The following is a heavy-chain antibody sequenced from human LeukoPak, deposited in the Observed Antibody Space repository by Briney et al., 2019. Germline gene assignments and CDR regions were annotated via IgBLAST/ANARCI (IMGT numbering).Heavy chain of an antibody. CDR3: ARESPSGSYYYYCYYMDL. CDR2: IYYSGST. CDR1: GGSISSSSYY. Sequence: SETLSLTCTVSGGSISSSSYYWGWIRQPPGRGLEWIGSIYYSGSTYYNPSLKSRVTISVDASKDQFSLKLSYVTAADTAAYYCARESPSGSYYYYCYYMDLWGKGTTVTVSS. V-gene: IGHV4-39*07. D-gene: IGHD1-26*01. J-gene: IGHJ6*03.